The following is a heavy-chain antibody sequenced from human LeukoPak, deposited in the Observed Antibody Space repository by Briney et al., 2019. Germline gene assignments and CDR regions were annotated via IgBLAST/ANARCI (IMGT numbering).Heavy chain of an antibody. Sequence: EGTLRLSCAASGFTFSSYGMSWVRQAPGKGLEWVSAISGSGGNTYYADSVKGRFTISRDNSKNTLYLQMNSLRAEDTAVYYCAKDRSIAAGDDAFDIWGQGTMVTVSS. D-gene: IGHD6-13*01. J-gene: IGHJ3*02. CDR3: AKDRSIAAGDDAFDI. CDR2: ISGSGGNT. CDR1: GFTFSSYG. V-gene: IGHV3-23*01.